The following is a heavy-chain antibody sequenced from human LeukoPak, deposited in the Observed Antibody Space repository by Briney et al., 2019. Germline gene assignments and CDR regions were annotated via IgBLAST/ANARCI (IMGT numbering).Heavy chain of an antibody. D-gene: IGHD4-17*01. CDR2: INPNSGGT. CDR3: ASSQDYGDYVAFDY. V-gene: IGHV1-2*06. Sequence: GASVKVSCKASGYTFTGYYMHWVRQAPGQGLEWMGRINPNSGGTNYAQKFQGRVTMTRDTSIGTAYMELSRLRSDDTAVYYCASSQDYGDYVAFDYWGQGTLVTVSS. CDR1: GYTFTGYY. J-gene: IGHJ4*02.